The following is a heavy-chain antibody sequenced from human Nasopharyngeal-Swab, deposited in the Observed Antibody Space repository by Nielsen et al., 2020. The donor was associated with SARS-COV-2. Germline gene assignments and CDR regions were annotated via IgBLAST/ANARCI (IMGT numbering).Heavy chain of an antibody. CDR3: ARNRLPYCSSTSCSYYYMDV. V-gene: IGHV1-69*01. D-gene: IGHD2-2*01. CDR2: IIPIFGTA. Sequence: WVRQAPEHGLEWLGGIIPIFGTAHYAQKFQGRRTLTADESTSTAYMELNSLSSEDTAVYYCARNRLPYCSSTSCSYYYMDVWGKGTTVTVSS. J-gene: IGHJ6*03.